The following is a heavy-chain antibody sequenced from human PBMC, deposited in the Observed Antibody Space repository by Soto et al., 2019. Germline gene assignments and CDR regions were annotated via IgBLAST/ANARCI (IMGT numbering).Heavy chain of an antibody. CDR2: INAGNGNT. J-gene: IGHJ4*02. Sequence: ASVKVYCKASGYTFTSYAMHWVRQAPGQRLEWMGWINAGNGNTKYSQKFQGRVTITRDTSASTAYMELSSLRSEDTAVYYCARNAEFGILTGYYFDYWGQGTLVTVSS. V-gene: IGHV1-3*01. CDR3: ARNAEFGILTGYYFDY. CDR1: GYTFTSYA. D-gene: IGHD3-9*01.